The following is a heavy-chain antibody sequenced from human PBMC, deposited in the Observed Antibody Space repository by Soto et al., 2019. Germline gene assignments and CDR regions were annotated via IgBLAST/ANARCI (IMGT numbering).Heavy chain of an antibody. Sequence: EVHLVESGGGLVQPGGPLRLSCVASGFTFSDYNMNWVRQAPGKGLEWVSFISGRSNTIYYADSVKGRFTISRDNAKNSLYLLMDSLRAEYTAVYYCTREGDGSGFFSDFWGQGALVTVSS. D-gene: IGHD3-22*01. CDR3: TREGDGSGFFSDF. CDR1: GFTFSDYN. CDR2: ISGRSNTI. J-gene: IGHJ4*02. V-gene: IGHV3-48*01.